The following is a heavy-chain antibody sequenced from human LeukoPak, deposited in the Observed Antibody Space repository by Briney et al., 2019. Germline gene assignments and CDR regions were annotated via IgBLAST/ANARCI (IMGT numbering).Heavy chain of an antibody. D-gene: IGHD2-15*01. J-gene: IGHJ4*02. V-gene: IGHV3-74*01. CDR1: GFTFSSYW. CDR2: INRDESST. Sequence: GGSLRLSCAASGFTFSSYWMHWVRQAPGKGLVWVSRINRDESSTSYADSVKGRFSISRDNAKNTLYLQMNSLRAEDTAVYYCAGGEVVVAATPFDYWGQGTLVTVSS. CDR3: AGGEVVVAATPFDY.